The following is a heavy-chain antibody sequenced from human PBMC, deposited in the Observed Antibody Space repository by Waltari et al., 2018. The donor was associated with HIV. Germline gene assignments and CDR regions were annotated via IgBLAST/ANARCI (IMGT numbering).Heavy chain of an antibody. CDR2: ICRSGTT. CDR3: ARDQDYYDSSGYTCYAFDM. Sequence: QVQLQESRPGLVKPSETLSLTCKVSASSVSSGHYWRWIRQSPGKGLECIGSICRSGTTYYNTSFKSRVTILVNMSKNQFSLKLSSVTAADTAVYYCARDQDYYDSSGYTCYAFDMGGPGTMVTVSS. J-gene: IGHJ3*02. V-gene: IGHV4-38-2*02. D-gene: IGHD3-22*01. CDR1: ASSVSSGHY.